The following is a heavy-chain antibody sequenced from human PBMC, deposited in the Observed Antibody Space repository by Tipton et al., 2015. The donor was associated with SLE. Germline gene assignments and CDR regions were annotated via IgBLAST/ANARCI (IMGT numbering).Heavy chain of an antibody. D-gene: IGHD2-8*01. Sequence: SLRLSCSASGFNFGDYAMSWVRQAPGKGLEWVGLIRSKTYGGTTEYAASVEGRFTIARDDSKSIAYLQMNSLKTEDTAVYYCSLGVTSGYWGQGTLVIVSS. CDR1: GFNFGDYA. J-gene: IGHJ4*02. CDR2: IRSKTYGGTT. V-gene: IGHV3-49*04. CDR3: SLGVTSGY.